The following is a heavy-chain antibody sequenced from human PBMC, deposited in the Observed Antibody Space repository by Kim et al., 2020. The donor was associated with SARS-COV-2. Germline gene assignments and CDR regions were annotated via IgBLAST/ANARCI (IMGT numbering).Heavy chain of an antibody. Sequence: SETLSLTCTVSGYSISSGYYWGWIRQPPGKGLEWIGSIYHSGSTYYNPSLKSRVTISVDTSKNQFSLKLSSVTAADTAVYYCARVWEYCSGGSCYENWFDPWGQGTLVTVSS. CDR3: ARVWEYCSGGSCYENWFDP. V-gene: IGHV4-38-2*02. D-gene: IGHD2-15*01. CDR1: GYSISSGYY. J-gene: IGHJ5*02. CDR2: IYHSGST.